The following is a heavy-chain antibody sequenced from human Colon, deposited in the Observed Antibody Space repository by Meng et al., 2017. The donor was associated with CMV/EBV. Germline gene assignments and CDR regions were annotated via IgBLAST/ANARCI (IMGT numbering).Heavy chain of an antibody. Sequence: GESLKISCAASGFTFSSNSMTWVRQAPGKGLEWVSSISSSSRSIYYADSVRGRFTISRDNAEKLQYLEMNSLRGEDTAVYYCAKDRYGGHSKVLDDWGQGTLVTVSS. CDR1: GFTFSSNS. CDR2: ISSSSRSI. CDR3: AKDRYGGHSKVLDD. D-gene: IGHD1-14*01. V-gene: IGHV3-21*01. J-gene: IGHJ4*02.